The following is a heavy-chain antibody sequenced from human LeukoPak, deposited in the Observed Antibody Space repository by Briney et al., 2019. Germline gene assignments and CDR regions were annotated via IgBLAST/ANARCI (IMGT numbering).Heavy chain of an antibody. CDR3: ARQAISGYDPPPFDS. J-gene: IGHJ4*02. V-gene: IGHV4-39*01. CDR2: LYYSGST. D-gene: IGHD5-12*01. Sequence: PSKTLSLTCTVSGGSISSSTYHWGWIRQPPGKGLEWIGNLYYSGSTYYNPSLKSRVTISVDTSKNQFSLKLSSVTAGDTSVYYCARQAISGYDPPPFDSWGQGTLVTVSS. CDR1: GGSISSSTYH.